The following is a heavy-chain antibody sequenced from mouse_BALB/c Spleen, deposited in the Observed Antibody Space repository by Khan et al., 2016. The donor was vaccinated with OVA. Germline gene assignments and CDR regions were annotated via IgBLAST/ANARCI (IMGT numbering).Heavy chain of an antibody. CDR2: ISTYSGNT. V-gene: IGHV1S137*01. D-gene: IGHD1-1*01. J-gene: IGHJ4*01. Sequence: QVRLQQSGPELGRPGVSVKISCKGSGYTFTDYAMHWVKQSHAKSLEWIGVISTYSGNTNYNQKFKGKATMTVDKSSSTAYMELARLTSEDSAIYDCASSYCGSSGALDYWGQGTSVTVSS. CDR1: GYTFTDYA. CDR3: ASSYCGSSGALDY.